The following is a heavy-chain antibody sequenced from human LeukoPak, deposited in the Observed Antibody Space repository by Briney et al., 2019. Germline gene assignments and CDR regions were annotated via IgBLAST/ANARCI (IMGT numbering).Heavy chain of an antibody. Sequence: GGSLRLSCAASGFTFSSYSMNWVRQAPGKGLEWVSSISSSSSYIYYADSVKGRFTISRDNDKNSLSLQMNSLRAEDTAVYYCARERYFDWPHAADYWGQGTLVTVSS. CDR1: GFTFSSYS. D-gene: IGHD3-9*01. V-gene: IGHV3-21*01. J-gene: IGHJ4*02. CDR2: ISSSSSYI. CDR3: ARERYFDWPHAADY.